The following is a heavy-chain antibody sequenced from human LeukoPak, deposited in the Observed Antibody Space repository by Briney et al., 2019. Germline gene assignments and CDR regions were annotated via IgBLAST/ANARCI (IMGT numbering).Heavy chain of an antibody. CDR3: ARFSTPFTVTTNLDY. Sequence: ASVKVSCTASGFTFTNYAVSWVRQAPGQGLEWMGWISVYNSNTNYAQKLQGRVTMTTDTSTSTAYMELRSLRSDDTAVYYCARFSTPFTVTTNLDYWGQGALVTVSS. V-gene: IGHV1-18*01. D-gene: IGHD4-17*01. CDR1: GFTFTNYA. J-gene: IGHJ4*02. CDR2: ISVYNSNT.